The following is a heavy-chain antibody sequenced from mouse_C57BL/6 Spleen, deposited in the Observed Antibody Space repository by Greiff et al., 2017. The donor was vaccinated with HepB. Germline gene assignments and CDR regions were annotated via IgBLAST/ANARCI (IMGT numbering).Heavy chain of an antibody. CDR2: IYPGDGDT. V-gene: IGHV1-82*01. J-gene: IGHJ4*01. Sequence: QVQLQQSGPELVKPGASVKISCKASGYAFSSSWMNWVKQRPGKGLEWIGRIYPGDGDTNYNGKFKGKATLTADKSSSTAYMQLSSLTSEDSAVYFCATYYGYDYAMDYWGHRTSVTVSS. CDR3: ATYYGYDYAMDY. CDR1: GYAFSSSW. D-gene: IGHD2-9*01.